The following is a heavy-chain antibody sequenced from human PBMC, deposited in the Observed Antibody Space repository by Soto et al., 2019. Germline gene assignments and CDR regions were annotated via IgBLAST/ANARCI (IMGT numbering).Heavy chain of an antibody. D-gene: IGHD6-6*01. CDR3: ASSRRARRAARPSGWFDP. Sequence: TLSLTCTVSGGSIGSSSYYWGWIRQPPGKGLEWIGSIYYSGSTYYNPSLKSRVTISVDTSKNQFSLKLSSVTAADTAVYYCASSRRARRAARPSGWFDPWGQGTLVTVSS. V-gene: IGHV4-39*01. CDR2: IYYSGST. J-gene: IGHJ5*02. CDR1: GGSIGSSSYY.